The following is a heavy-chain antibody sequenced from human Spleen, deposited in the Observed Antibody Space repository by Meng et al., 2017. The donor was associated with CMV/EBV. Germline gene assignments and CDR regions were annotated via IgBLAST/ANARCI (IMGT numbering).Heavy chain of an antibody. D-gene: IGHD2-2*01. V-gene: IGHV3-48*04. CDR3: ARDCRSRPSCSYPYYYGMDV. J-gene: IGHJ6*02. Sequence: GGSLRLSCAASGFTFSSYSMNWVRRAPGKGLEWVSYISSSSSTIYYGGSVKGRFTITRDNAKNSLYLQMNSLRAEATVVYYCARDCRSRPSCSYPYYYGMDVWGQGTTVTVSS. CDR2: ISSSSSTI. CDR1: GFTFSSYS.